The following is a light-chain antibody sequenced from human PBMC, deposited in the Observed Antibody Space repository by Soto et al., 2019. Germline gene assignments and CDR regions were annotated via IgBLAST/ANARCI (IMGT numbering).Light chain of an antibody. J-gene: IGKJ1*01. CDR1: QSISSY. Sequence: DVQMTQSPSSLSASVGDRVTITCRASQSISSYLNWYQQKPGKAPKLLIYGASSLQSGVPSRFSGSGSGTDFTLPISSLQPEDFATYYCQQYYSTPPTFGQGTKVE. V-gene: IGKV1-39*01. CDR2: GAS. CDR3: QQYYSTPPT.